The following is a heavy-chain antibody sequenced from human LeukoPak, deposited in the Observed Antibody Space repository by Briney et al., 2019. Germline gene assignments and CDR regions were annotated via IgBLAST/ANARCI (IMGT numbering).Heavy chain of an antibody. V-gene: IGHV3-23*01. J-gene: IGHJ3*02. CDR1: GFTFGSYA. CDR3: AKSNSEYCSSTSCYPAAFDI. CDR2: ISGSGGST. D-gene: IGHD2-2*01. Sequence: PGGSLRLSCAASGFTFGSYAMSWVRQAPGKGLEWVSAISGSGGSTYYADSVKGRFTISRDNSKNTLYLQMNSLRAEDTAVYYCAKSNSEYCSSTSCYPAAFDIWGQGTMVTVSS.